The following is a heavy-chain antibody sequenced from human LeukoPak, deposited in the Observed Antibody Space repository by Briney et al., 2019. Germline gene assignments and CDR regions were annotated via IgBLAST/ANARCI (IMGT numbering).Heavy chain of an antibody. Sequence: GASVKVSCTASGYTFTGYYMHWVRQAPGQGLEWMGWIKPKSGGTNYAQKFQGRVTRTRDTSISTAYMEVSRMTSDDTAVYYCATSGGTSGPELDYWGQGTLVTVSS. CDR2: IKPKSGGT. V-gene: IGHV1-2*02. D-gene: IGHD3-3*01. CDR3: ATSGGTSGPELDY. J-gene: IGHJ4*02. CDR1: GYTFTGYY.